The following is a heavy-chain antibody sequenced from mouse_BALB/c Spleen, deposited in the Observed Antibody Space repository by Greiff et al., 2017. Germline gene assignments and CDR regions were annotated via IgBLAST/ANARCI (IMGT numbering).Heavy chain of an antibody. J-gene: IGHJ2*01. D-gene: IGHD1-1*01. CDR1: GYAFSSSW. V-gene: IGHV1-82*01. CDR3: ARWDYYYYGSSLDY. Sequence: QVQLKQSGPELVKPGASVKISCKASGYAFSSSWMNWVKQRPGQGLEWIGRIYPGDGDTNYNGKFKGKATLTADKSSSTAYMQLSSLTSVDSAVYFCARWDYYYYGSSLDYWGQCTTLTVSS. CDR2: IYPGDGDT.